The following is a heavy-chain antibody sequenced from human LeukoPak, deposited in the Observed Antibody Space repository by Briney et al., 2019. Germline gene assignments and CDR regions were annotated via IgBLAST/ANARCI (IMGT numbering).Heavy chain of an antibody. Sequence: SETLSLTCAVSGGSISSSNWWSWVRQPPGKGLEWIGEIYHSGSTNYNPSLKSRVTISVDKSKNQFSLKLSSVTAADTAVYYCARDGGYSYGRFFYFDYWGQGTLVTVSS. J-gene: IGHJ4*02. CDR2: IYHSGST. CDR1: GGSISSSNW. D-gene: IGHD5-18*01. CDR3: ARDGGYSYGRFFYFDY. V-gene: IGHV4-4*02.